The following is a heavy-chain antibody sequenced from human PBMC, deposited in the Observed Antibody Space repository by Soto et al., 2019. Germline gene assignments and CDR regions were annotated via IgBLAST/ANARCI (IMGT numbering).Heavy chain of an antibody. D-gene: IGHD2-2*02. V-gene: IGHV3-11*06. CDR1: GFTFSDYY. J-gene: IGHJ6*02. CDR3: ARDFAAGYCSSTSCYTGMDV. Sequence: LSLSCAASGFTFSDYYMSWIRQAPGKGLEWVSYISSSSSYTNYADSVKGRFTISRDNAKNSLYLQMNSLRAEDTAVYYCARDFAAGYCSSTSCYTGMDVWGQGTTVTVSS. CDR2: ISSSSSYT.